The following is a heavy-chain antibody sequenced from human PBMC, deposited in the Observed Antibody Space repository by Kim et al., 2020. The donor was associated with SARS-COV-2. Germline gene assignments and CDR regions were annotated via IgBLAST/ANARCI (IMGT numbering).Heavy chain of an antibody. V-gene: IGHV3-30*04. CDR2: ISYDGSNK. Sequence: GGSLRLSCAASGFTFSSYAMHWVRQAPGKGLEWVAVISYDGSNKYYADSVKGRFTISRDNSKNTLYLQMNSLRAEDTAVYYCARGIGETPEYYFDYWGQGTLVTVSS. CDR3: ARGIGETPEYYFDY. D-gene: IGHD2-15*01. CDR1: GFTFSSYA. J-gene: IGHJ4*02.